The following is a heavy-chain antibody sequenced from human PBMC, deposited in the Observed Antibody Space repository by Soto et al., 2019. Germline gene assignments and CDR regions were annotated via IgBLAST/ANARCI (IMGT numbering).Heavy chain of an antibody. V-gene: IGHV4-39*01. J-gene: IGHJ6*02. D-gene: IGHD6-13*01. Sequence: PSETLSLTCTVSGGSISSSSYYWGWIRQPPGKGLEWIGSIYYSGSTYYNPSLKSRVTISVDTSKNQFSLKLSSVTAADTAVYYCARHDVGIAAAGTILYDYGMDVWGQGTTVTVS. CDR1: GGSISSSSYY. CDR3: ARHDVGIAAAGTILYDYGMDV. CDR2: IYYSGST.